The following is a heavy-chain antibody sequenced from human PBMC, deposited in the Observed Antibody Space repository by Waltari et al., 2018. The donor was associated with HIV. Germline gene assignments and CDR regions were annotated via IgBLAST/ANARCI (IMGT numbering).Heavy chain of an antibody. D-gene: IGHD1-26*01. V-gene: IGHV1-2*02. CDR3: ARAAAGGNWFDP. J-gene: IGHJ5*02. CDR2: INPNSGGT. CDR1: GYTFTGSY. Sequence: QVQLVQSGAEVKKPGASVTVSCKASGYTFTGSYMHWVRQAPGQGLEWMGWINPNSGGTNYAQKFQGRVTMTRDTSISTAYMELSRLRSDDTVVYYCARAAAGGNWFDPWGQGTLVTVSS.